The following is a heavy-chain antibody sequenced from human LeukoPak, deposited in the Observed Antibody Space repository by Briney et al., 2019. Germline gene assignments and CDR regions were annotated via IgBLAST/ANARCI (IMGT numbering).Heavy chain of an antibody. D-gene: IGHD1-26*01. CDR3: ALNSRWRELLRYGMDV. Sequence: PSETLSLTCAVYGGSFSGYYWSWIRQPPGKGLEWIGEINHSGSTNYNPSLKSRVTISVDTSKNQFSLKLSSVTAADTAVYYCALNSRWRELLRYGMDVWGQGTTVTVSS. J-gene: IGHJ6*02. CDR1: GGSFSGYY. CDR2: INHSGST. V-gene: IGHV4-34*01.